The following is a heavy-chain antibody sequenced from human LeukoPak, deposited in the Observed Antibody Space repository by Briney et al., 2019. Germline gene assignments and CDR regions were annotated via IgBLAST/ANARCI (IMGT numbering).Heavy chain of an antibody. J-gene: IGHJ4*02. CDR3: AREEYGGYVRDY. CDR2: IIAYNGNT. D-gene: IGHD5-12*01. Sequence: GASVKVSCKASGGTFSSYAISWVRQAPGHGLEWMGGIIAYNGNTNYAQKLQGRVTMTTDTSTSTAYMELRSLRSDDTAVYYCAREEYGGYVRDYWGQGTLVTVSS. CDR1: GGTFSSYA. V-gene: IGHV1-18*01.